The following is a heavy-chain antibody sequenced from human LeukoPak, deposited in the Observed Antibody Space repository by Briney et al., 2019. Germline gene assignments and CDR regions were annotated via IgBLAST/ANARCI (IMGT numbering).Heavy chain of an antibody. CDR3: ARAVGSGSFQTYYYYMDV. Sequence: SETLSLTCTVSGGPINKYYWSWIRQPPGKGLEWLGYIYSAGSTNYNPSLKSRVTMSVDTSKNQFSLKLSSVTAADTAVYYCARAVGSGSFQTYYYYMDVWGKGTTVTISS. V-gene: IGHV4-59*12. CDR2: IYSAGST. D-gene: IGHD3-10*01. CDR1: GGPINKYY. J-gene: IGHJ6*03.